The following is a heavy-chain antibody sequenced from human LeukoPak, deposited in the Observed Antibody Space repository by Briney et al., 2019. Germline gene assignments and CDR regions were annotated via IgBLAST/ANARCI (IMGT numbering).Heavy chain of an antibody. CDR1: GGTFSSYA. CDR2: IIPIFGTA. CDR3: ARDERYNWNDRNYYYMDV. Sequence: GSSVKVSCKASGGTFSSYAISWVRQAPGQGLEWMGGIIPIFGTANYAQKFQGRVTITADESTSTAYMELSSLRSEDTAVYYCARDERYNWNDRNYYYMDVWGKGTTVTVSS. J-gene: IGHJ6*03. D-gene: IGHD1-1*01. V-gene: IGHV1-69*01.